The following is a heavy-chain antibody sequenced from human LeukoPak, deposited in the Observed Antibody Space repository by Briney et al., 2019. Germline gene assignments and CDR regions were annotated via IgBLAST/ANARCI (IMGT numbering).Heavy chain of an antibody. Sequence: GGSLRLSCTDSGFTPSNYWMRSVRQAPGEGLEWVANMKEDGSEKNYVDSVKGRFTISRDNAQDSLYMQMNKLRAEDTAVYCCARDRGYSNFDYWGQGTLVTVS. CDR2: MKEDGSEK. D-gene: IGHD4-11*01. V-gene: IGHV3-7*01. J-gene: IGHJ4*02. CDR1: GFTPSNYW. CDR3: ARDRGYSNFDY.